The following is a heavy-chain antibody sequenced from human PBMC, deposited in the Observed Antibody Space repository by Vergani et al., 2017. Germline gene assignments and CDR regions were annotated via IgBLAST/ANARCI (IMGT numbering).Heavy chain of an antibody. J-gene: IGHJ4*02. V-gene: IGHV3-7*01. CDR2: IKQDGSEK. D-gene: IGHD4-23*01. Sequence: EVQLVESGGGLVQPGGSLRLSCAASGFTFSSYSMNWVRQAPGKGLEWVANIKQDGSEKYYVDSVKGRFTISRDNAKNSLYLQMNSLRAEDTAVYYCARSLHDYGGNLVYYWGQGTLVTVSS. CDR1: GFTFSSYS. CDR3: ARSLHDYGGNLVYY.